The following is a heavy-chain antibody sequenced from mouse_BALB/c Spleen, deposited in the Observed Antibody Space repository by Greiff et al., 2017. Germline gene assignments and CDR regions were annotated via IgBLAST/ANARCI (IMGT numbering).Heavy chain of an antibody. V-gene: IGHV1S81*02. CDR1: GYTFTSYY. CDR2: INPSSGGT. CDR3: TRGFAWFAY. J-gene: IGHJ3*01. Sequence: QVQLQQSGAELVKPGASVKLSCKASGYTFTSYYMYWVKQRPGQGLEWIGEINPSSGGTNFNEKFKSKATLTVDKSSSTAYMQLSSLTSEDSAVYYCTRGFAWFAYWGQGTLVTVSA.